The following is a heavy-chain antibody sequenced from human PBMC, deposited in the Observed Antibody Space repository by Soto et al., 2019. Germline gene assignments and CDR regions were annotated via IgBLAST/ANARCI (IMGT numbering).Heavy chain of an antibody. V-gene: IGHV3-53*01. D-gene: IGHD3-16*01. CDR3: VSRIPSWVFDY. CDR1: GLFGSSSY. J-gene: IGHJ4*01. Sequence: GGSRRLDRLAGGLFGSSSYMYHDCQARGRGLEWVSVIYSGGYIHYADPVKGRFIISRDTSENTVYLQMNNLRVEDTAVYFCVSRIPSWVFDYWGQGTPVTVSS. CDR2: IYSGGYI.